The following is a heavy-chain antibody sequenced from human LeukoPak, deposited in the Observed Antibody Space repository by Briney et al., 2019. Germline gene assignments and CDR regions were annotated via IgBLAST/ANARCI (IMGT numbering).Heavy chain of an antibody. CDR1: GYSISSGYY. CDR2: IYQSGST. Sequence: SETLSLTCTVSGYSISSGYYWGWIRQPPGQGLEWIGSIYQSGSTYYNPSLKSRVTISVDTSKNQFSLRLNSVTAADTAMYYCARFYYGDFNFDYWGQGTLVTVSS. V-gene: IGHV4-38-2*02. CDR3: ARFYYGDFNFDY. D-gene: IGHD4-17*01. J-gene: IGHJ4*02.